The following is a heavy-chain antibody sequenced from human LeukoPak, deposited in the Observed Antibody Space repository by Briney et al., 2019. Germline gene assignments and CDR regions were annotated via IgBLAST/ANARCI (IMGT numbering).Heavy chain of an antibody. Sequence: GGSLRLSCAASGFTFSSYAMSWVRQAPGKGLEWVSAISGSGGSTYYADSVKGRFTISRDNSKNTLYLQMNSLRAEDTAVYYCARHPGYSSGWYFVYWGQGTLVTVSS. CDR1: GFTFSSYA. V-gene: IGHV3-23*01. D-gene: IGHD6-19*01. CDR3: ARHPGYSSGWYFVY. J-gene: IGHJ4*02. CDR2: ISGSGGST.